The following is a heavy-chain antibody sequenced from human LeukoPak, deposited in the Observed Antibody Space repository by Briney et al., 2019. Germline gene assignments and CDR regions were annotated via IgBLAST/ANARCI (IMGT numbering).Heavy chain of an antibody. CDR3: AKDEYSGSYYSSAFDI. D-gene: IGHD1-26*01. CDR1: GFTFSSYG. Sequence: GGSLRLSCAASGFTFSSYGMHWVRQAPGKGLEWVAFIRYDGSNKYYADSVKGRFTISRDNSKNTLYLQMNSLRAEDTAVYYCAKDEYSGSYYSSAFDIWGQGTMVTVSS. J-gene: IGHJ3*02. CDR2: IRYDGSNK. V-gene: IGHV3-30*02.